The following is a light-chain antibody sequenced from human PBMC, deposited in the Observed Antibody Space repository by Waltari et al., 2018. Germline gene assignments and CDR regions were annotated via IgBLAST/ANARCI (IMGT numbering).Light chain of an antibody. Sequence: EIALTQSPITLSVSPGERATLSCRPSQSVNSNLAWYQQKPGQAPRLLIYGASTRATDIPARISGSGSGTEFTLTISSLQSEDFAVYYCHQYNKWPFTFGPGTKVDIK. V-gene: IGKV3-15*01. CDR1: QSVNSN. CDR2: GAS. CDR3: HQYNKWPFT. J-gene: IGKJ3*01.